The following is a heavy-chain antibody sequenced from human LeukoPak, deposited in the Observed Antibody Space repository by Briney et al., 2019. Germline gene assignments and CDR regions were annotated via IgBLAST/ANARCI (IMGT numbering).Heavy chain of an antibody. CDR2: IYYSGST. J-gene: IGHJ3*02. CDR3: ASYVYDAFDI. V-gene: IGHV4-39*01. D-gene: IGHD5/OR15-5a*01. Sequence: PSETLSLTCTVSGGSISSSSYYWGWIRQPPGKGLEWIGSIYYSGSTYYNPSLKSRVTISVDTSKNQFSLKLSSVTAADTAVYYCASYVYDAFDIWGQGTMVTVSS. CDR1: GGSISSSSYY.